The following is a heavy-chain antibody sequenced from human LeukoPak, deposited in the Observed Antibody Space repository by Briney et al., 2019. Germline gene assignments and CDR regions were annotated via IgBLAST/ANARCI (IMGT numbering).Heavy chain of an antibody. CDR3: ERRDRHYWYFDL. D-gene: IGHD2-21*02. CDR1: GVTISSYD. V-gene: IGHV4-4*07. J-gene: IGHJ2*01. Sequence: TPSETLSLTYAASGVTISSYDWSWIRQPAGKGLEWIGRIYSSGSTTYNPSLNSRVTMSVDTSKNQFSLKLSSVTAADTAVYYCERRDRHYWYFDLWGRGTLVTVSA. CDR2: IYSSGST.